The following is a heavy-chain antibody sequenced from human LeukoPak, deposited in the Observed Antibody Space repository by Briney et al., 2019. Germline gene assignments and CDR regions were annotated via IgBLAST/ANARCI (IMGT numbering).Heavy chain of an antibody. CDR2: IYYSGST. V-gene: IGHV4-59*12. CDR1: GGSISSYY. Sequence: SETLSLTCPVSGGSISSYYCSWIRQPPGKGLEWVGYIYYSGSTNYNPSLKSRVTISVDTSKNQFSLKLSSVTAADTAVYYCARYRSGWYSFDYFDYWGQGTLVTVSS. CDR3: ARYRSGWYSFDYFDY. D-gene: IGHD6-19*01. J-gene: IGHJ4*02.